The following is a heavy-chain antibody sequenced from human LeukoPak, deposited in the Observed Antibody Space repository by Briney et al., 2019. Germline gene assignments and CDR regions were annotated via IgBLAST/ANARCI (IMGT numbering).Heavy chain of an antibody. J-gene: IGHJ3*02. Sequence: GGSLRLSCAASGFTFSSYSMNWVRQAPGKGLEWVSSISSSSSYIYYADSMKGRFTISRDNAKNSLYLQMNSLRAEDTAVYYCARSKPFNYCSSTSCYAFDIWGQGTMVTVSS. CDR1: GFTFSSYS. CDR3: ARSKPFNYCSSTSCYAFDI. CDR2: ISSSSSYI. D-gene: IGHD2-2*01. V-gene: IGHV3-21*01.